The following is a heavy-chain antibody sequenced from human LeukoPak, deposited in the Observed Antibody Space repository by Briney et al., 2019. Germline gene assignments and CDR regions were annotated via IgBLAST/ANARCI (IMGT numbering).Heavy chain of an antibody. CDR1: GGTFNTFT. Sequence: ASVTVSCKVSGGTFNTFTISWVRQAPGQGLEWMGNIIPSFDTTNYAQKFQDRVTITADETASTAYMELSSLRSEDTAVYFCAREPPDYDNTNSYSDAFDIWGQGTMVTVSS. J-gene: IGHJ3*02. CDR3: AREPPDYDNTNSYSDAFDI. V-gene: IGHV1-69*15. D-gene: IGHD3-22*01. CDR2: IIPSFDTT.